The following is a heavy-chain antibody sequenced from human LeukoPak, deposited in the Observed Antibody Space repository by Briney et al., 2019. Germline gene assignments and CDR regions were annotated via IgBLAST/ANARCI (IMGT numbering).Heavy chain of an antibody. J-gene: IGHJ6*03. V-gene: IGHV4-34*01. CDR2: INHRGSA. CDR1: GGSFSGYY. Sequence: PSETLSLTCAVYGGSFSGYYWSWIRQPSGKGLEWIGEINHRGSANYNPSLKSRVTISVDTSKNQFSLKLSSVTAADTAVYYCARLGSSSRRGFYYYYMDVWGKGTTVTVSS. D-gene: IGHD6-6*01. CDR3: ARLGSSSRRGFYYYYMDV.